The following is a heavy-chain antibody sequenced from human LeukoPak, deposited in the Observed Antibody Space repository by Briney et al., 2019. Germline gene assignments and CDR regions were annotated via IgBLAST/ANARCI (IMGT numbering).Heavy chain of an antibody. CDR3: ARGNYDYVWGGIDY. J-gene: IGHJ4*02. D-gene: IGHD3-16*01. Sequence: SETLSLTCTVSGGSITNYYWSWIRQPPGKGLEWIGFSYYNGNTNYNPSLKSRVTISVDTSKNQFSLKLSSVTAADTAVYYCARGNYDYVWGGIDYWGQGTLVTVSS. V-gene: IGHV4-59*08. CDR2: SYYNGNT. CDR1: GGSITNYY.